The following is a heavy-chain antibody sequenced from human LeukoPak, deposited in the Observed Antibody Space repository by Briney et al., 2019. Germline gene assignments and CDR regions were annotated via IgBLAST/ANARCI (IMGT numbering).Heavy chain of an antibody. CDR1: GFTFSSYG. CDR2: IWYDGSNK. J-gene: IGHJ6*02. CDR3: ARNPYSGADYYYYGMDV. D-gene: IGHD4-11*01. V-gene: IGHV3-33*01. Sequence: GGSLRLSCAASGFTFSSYGMHWVRQAPGKGLEWVAVIWYDGSNKYYADSVKGRFTISRDNSKNTLYLQMNSLRAEDTAVYYCARNPYSGADYYYYGMDVWGQGTTVTVSS.